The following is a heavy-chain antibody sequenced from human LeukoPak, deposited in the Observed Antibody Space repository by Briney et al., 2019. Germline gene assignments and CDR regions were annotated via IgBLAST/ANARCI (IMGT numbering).Heavy chain of an antibody. CDR1: GGSISSYY. D-gene: IGHD2-2*02. V-gene: IGHV4-59*01. J-gene: IGHJ5*02. Sequence: KTSETLSLTCVVSGGSISSYYWSWIRQPPGKGLEWIGYIYYSGSTNYNPSLKSRVTISVDTSKNQFSLKLSSVTAADTAVYYCAKTIRGNWFDPWGQGTLVTVSS. CDR2: IYYSGST. CDR3: AKTIRGNWFDP.